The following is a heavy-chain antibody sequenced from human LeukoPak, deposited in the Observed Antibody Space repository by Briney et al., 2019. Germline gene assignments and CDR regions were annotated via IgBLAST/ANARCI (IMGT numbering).Heavy chain of an antibody. CDR1: GFNFSDYY. CDR3: ARGKRRFDY. V-gene: IGHV3-11*01. Sequence: GGSLRLSCAASGFNFSDYYMSWIRQAPGKGLEWVSYISSSGFSTYYAGSVKGRFTISRDNARNSLYLQMNSLAPEDTALYYCARGKRRFDYWGQGTLVTVSS. J-gene: IGHJ4*02. CDR2: ISSSGFST.